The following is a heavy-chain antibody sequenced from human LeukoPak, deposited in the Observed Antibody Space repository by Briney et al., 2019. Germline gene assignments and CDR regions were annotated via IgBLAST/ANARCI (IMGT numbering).Heavy chain of an antibody. D-gene: IGHD3-10*01. V-gene: IGHV4-59*05. Sequence: IPGGSLRLSCAASGFTFSSYAMSWVRQAPGKGLEWIGSISYSGTTYYNPSLKSRVTISVDTSKNQFSLKLNSVTAADTAVFYCAANSADYNTLGSSYKVWGQGTLVTVSS. J-gene: IGHJ4*02. CDR1: GFTFSSYA. CDR3: AANSADYNTLGSSYKV. CDR2: ISYSGTT.